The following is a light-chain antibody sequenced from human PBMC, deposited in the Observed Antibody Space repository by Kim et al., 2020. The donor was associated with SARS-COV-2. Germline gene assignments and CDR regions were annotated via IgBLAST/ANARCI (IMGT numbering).Light chain of an antibody. Sequence: ASVGDRVTITCQASQDISKDLNGYQQKLGRAPKLLIYDASSLETGVPSRFSGSASGTDFTFTISSLQPEDIATYYCQQHDTLPITFGQGTRLEIK. V-gene: IGKV1-33*01. CDR2: DAS. J-gene: IGKJ5*01. CDR3: QQHDTLPIT. CDR1: QDISKD.